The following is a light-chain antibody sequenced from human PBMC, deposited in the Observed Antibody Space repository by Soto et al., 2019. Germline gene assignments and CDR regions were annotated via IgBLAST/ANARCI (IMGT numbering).Light chain of an antibody. CDR2: AAS. CDR1: QSISNH. Sequence: DIQVTQSPSSLSASAGDRVTITCRASQSISNHLNWYQQKPGKAPNLLIYAASSLLSGVPSRFSGSGSGTNFTLTISSLQPEDFATYYCQQSYRTPHTFGQGTKLETK. CDR3: QQSYRTPHT. V-gene: IGKV1-39*01. J-gene: IGKJ2*01.